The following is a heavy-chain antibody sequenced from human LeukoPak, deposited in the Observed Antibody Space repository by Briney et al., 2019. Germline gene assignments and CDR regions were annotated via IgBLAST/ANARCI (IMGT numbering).Heavy chain of an antibody. J-gene: IGHJ4*02. D-gene: IGHD3-22*01. CDR3: ASTSYYYDRTGDY. CDR2: IYSGGST. V-gene: IGHV3-53*04. CDR1: GFTVSSNY. Sequence: GGSLRLSCAASGFTVSSNYMSWVRQAPGKGLEWVSVIYSGGSTYYADSVKGRFTISRHNSKNTLYLQMNSLRAEDTAVYYCASTSYYYDRTGDYWGQETLVTVSS.